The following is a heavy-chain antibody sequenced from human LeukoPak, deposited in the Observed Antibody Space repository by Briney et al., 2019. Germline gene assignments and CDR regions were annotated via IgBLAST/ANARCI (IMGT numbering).Heavy chain of an antibody. Sequence: SETLSLTCAVYGGSFSGYYWSWIRQPPGKGLEWIGEINHSGSTNYNPSLKSRVTISVDTSKNQFSLTLGSVSATDTAVYYCVSARGFSYGYFDYWGQGTLVTVSS. CDR2: INHSGST. V-gene: IGHV4-34*01. CDR3: VSARGFSYGYFDY. CDR1: GGSFSGYY. D-gene: IGHD5-18*01. J-gene: IGHJ4*02.